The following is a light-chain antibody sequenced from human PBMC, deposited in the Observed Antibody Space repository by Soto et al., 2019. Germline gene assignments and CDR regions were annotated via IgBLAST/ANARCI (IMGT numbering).Light chain of an antibody. CDR1: QDISNF. CDR2: AAS. V-gene: IGKV1-27*01. J-gene: IGKJ4*01. CDR3: QKYKSAPSLT. Sequence: DIQMTQSPSSLSASVGDRVTITCRASQDISNFLAWYQHKPGKVPKLLIYAASTLHSGVSSRFSGSGYGTDFTLTISSLQPEDVATYYCQKYKSAPSLTFGGGTKVEIK.